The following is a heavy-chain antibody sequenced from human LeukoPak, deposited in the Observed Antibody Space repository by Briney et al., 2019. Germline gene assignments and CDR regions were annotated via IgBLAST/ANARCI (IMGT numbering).Heavy chain of an antibody. CDR1: GGSISSYY. CDR3: ARVWYGSGSSRPYYYYYYMDV. J-gene: IGHJ6*03. Sequence: SETLSLTCTVSGGSISSYYWSWIRQPAGEGLEWIGRIYTSGSTNYNPSLKSRVTMSVDTSKNQFSLKLSSVTAADTAVYYCARVWYGSGSSRPYYYYYYMDVWGKGTTVTVSS. V-gene: IGHV4-4*07. CDR2: IYTSGST. D-gene: IGHD3-10*01.